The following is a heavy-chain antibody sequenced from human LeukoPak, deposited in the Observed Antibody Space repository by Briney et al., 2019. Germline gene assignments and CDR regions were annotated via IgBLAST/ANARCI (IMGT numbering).Heavy chain of an antibody. V-gene: IGHV3-53*01. CDR1: GFTVSSNY. CDR2: ISIPGSI. J-gene: IGHJ3*02. CDR3: ARDKGSSWSDASDI. D-gene: IGHD6-13*01. Sequence: PGCSLRLSCAASGFTVSSNYMTWVRQAPGRGLEWVSVISIPGSITYADSVKGRFTTSRDNSTNTLYLQRNSLRADDTAVYYCARDKGSSWSDASDIWGQGTMVTVSS.